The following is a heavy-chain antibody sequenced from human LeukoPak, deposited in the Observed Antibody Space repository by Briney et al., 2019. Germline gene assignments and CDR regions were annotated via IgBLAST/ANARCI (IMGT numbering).Heavy chain of an antibody. CDR1: GFTFSSYA. CDR3: AIIYSGYNRAMGY. Sequence: PGGSLRLSCAASGFTFSSYAMSWVRQAPGKGLEWVSTISSSGGGTYYADSVKGRFTISRDNSKNTLYLQMNSLRAEDTAVYYCAIIYSGYNRAMGYWGQGTLVTVSS. CDR2: ISSSGGGT. D-gene: IGHD5-12*01. V-gene: IGHV3-23*01. J-gene: IGHJ4*02.